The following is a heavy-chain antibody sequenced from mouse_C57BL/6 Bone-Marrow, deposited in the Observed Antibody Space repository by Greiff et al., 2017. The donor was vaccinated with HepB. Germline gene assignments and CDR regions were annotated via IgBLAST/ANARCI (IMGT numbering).Heavy chain of an antibody. CDR3: VRPLYDGYPYYAMDY. D-gene: IGHD2-3*01. CDR1: GFSFNTYA. J-gene: IGHJ4*01. CDR2: IRSKSNNYAT. V-gene: IGHV10-1*01. Sequence: EVNVVESGGGLVQPKGSLKLSCAASGFSFNTYAMNWVRQAPGKGLEWVARIRSKSNNYATYYADSVKDRFTISRDDSESMLYLQMNNLKTEDTAMYYCVRPLYDGYPYYAMDYWGQGTSVTVSS.